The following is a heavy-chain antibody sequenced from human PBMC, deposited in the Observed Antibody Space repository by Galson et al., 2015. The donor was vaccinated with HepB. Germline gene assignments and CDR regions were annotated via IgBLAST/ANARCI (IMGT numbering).Heavy chain of an antibody. CDR1: GFTFSSYA. CDR3: VISVVGYSSSWYDY. J-gene: IGHJ4*02. Sequence: SLRLSCAASGFTFSSYAMHWVRQAPGKGLEYVSAISSNGGSTYYADSVKGRFTISRDNSKNTLYLQMSSLRAEDTAVYYCVISVVGYSSSWYDYWCQGTLVTVSS. CDR2: ISSNGGST. V-gene: IGHV3-64D*06. D-gene: IGHD6-13*01.